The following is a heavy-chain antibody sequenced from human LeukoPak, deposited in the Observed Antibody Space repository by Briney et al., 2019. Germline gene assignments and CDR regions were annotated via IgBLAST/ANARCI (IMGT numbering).Heavy chain of an antibody. CDR1: GFTFRSYE. D-gene: IGHD2-2*01. Sequence: PGGSLRLSCAASGFTFRSYEMNWVRQAPGKGLEWVSYISSSGSTIYYADSVRGRFTISRDNSKNTLYLQMNSLRAEDTAVYYCARDRCSSTSCYGDYWGQGTLVTVSS. V-gene: IGHV3-48*03. CDR3: ARDRCSSTSCYGDY. J-gene: IGHJ4*02. CDR2: ISSSGSTI.